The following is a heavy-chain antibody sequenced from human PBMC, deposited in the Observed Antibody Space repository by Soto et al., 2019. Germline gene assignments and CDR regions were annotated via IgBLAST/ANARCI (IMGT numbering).Heavy chain of an antibody. CDR2: ISGSGGST. V-gene: IGHV3-23*01. CDR1: GFTFSSYA. J-gene: IGHJ4*02. CDR3: ARDPSRYYFDY. D-gene: IGHD6-13*01. Sequence: GGSLRLSCAASGFTFSSYAMSWVRQAPGKGLEWVSAISGSGGSTYYAQKFQGRVTITADKSTSTAYMELSSLRSEDTAVYYCARDPSRYYFDYWGQGTLVTVSS.